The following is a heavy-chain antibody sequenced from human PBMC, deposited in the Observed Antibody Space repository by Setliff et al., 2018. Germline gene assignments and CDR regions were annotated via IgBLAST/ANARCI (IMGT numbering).Heavy chain of an antibody. Sequence: PSETLSLTCSVSGDSISSGTNYWSWIRQPAGRGLEWIGHIDPSGNTNYNPSFKSRVTISIDTSKNQFSLKVNSVTAADTAVYYCARHWDFCGGDCPHNSIDYWGQGTLVTVS. CDR2: IDPSGNT. CDR3: ARHWDFCGGDCPHNSIDY. J-gene: IGHJ4*02. CDR1: GDSISSGTNY. V-gene: IGHV4-61*09. D-gene: IGHD2-21*02.